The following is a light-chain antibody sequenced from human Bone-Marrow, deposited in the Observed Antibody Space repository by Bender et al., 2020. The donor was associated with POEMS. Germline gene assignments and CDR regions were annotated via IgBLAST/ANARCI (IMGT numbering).Light chain of an antibody. V-gene: IGLV2-11*01. Sequence: QSALPQPRSVSGSPGQSVTISCIGTSSDVGGYNYVSWYQQHPGNAPKLMIYDVTQRPSGVPDRFSGSKSGNTASLTISGLQAEDEADYYCCSYAGRLVVFGGGTKLTVL. J-gene: IGLJ3*02. CDR3: CSYAGRLVV. CDR2: DVT. CDR1: SSDVGGYNY.